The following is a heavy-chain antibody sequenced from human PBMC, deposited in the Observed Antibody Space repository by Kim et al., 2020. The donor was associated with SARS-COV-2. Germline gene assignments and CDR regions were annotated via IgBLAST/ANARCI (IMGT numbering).Heavy chain of an antibody. CDR2: IIPIFGTA. CDR3: ARDAPGTLKYCGGDCYPLDY. Sequence: SVKVSCKASGGTFSSYAISWVRQAPGQGLEWMGGIIPIFGTANYAQKFQGRVTITADESTSTAYMELSSLRSEDTAVYYCARDAPGTLKYCGGDCYPLDYWGQGTLVTVSS. J-gene: IGHJ4*02. V-gene: IGHV1-69*13. CDR1: GGTFSSYA. D-gene: IGHD2-21*02.